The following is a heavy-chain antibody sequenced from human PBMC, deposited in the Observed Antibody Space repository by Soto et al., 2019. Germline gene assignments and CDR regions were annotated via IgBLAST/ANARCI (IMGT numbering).Heavy chain of an antibody. Sequence: QLQLQESGSGLVKPSQTLSLTCAVSGGSISSGGYSWSWIRQPPGKGLEWIGYIYHSGSTYYNPSLKSGVTISVDRSRNQFSRKRSFVTAADTAVYYCASAGGLGAVAADYWGQGTLVTVSS. V-gene: IGHV4-30-2*01. CDR1: GGSISSGGYS. D-gene: IGHD6-19*01. CDR3: ASAGGLGAVAADY. J-gene: IGHJ4*02. CDR2: IYHSGST.